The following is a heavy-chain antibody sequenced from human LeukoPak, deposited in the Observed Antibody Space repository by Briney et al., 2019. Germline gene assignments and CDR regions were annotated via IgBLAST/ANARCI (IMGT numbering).Heavy chain of an antibody. CDR3: AKDPIFSGSYGVFDY. D-gene: IGHD1-26*01. Sequence: PGGSLRLSCAASGFTFSSYAMSWVRQAPGKGLEWVSAISGSGRSTYYADSVKGRFTISRDNSKNTLYLQMNSLRAEDTAVYYCAKDPIFSGSYGVFDYWGLGTLVTVSS. J-gene: IGHJ4*02. CDR2: ISGSGRST. CDR1: GFTFSSYA. V-gene: IGHV3-23*01.